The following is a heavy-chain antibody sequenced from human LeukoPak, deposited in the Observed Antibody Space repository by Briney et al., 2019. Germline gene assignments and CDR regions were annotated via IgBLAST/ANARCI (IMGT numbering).Heavy chain of an antibody. J-gene: IGHJ6*02. CDR1: GGTFSSYA. D-gene: IGHD2-8*01. V-gene: IGHV1-2*02. CDR2: INPNSGGT. Sequence: ASVKVSCKASGGTFSSYAISWVRQAPGQGLEWMGWINPNSGGTNYAQKFQGRVTMTRDTSISTAYMELSRLRSDDTAVYYCAREYWDIVLRIYYYGMDVWGQGTTVTVSS. CDR3: AREYWDIVLRIYYYGMDV.